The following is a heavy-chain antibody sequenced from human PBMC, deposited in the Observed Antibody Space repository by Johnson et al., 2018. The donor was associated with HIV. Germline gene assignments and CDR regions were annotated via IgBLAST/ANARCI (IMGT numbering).Heavy chain of an antibody. CDR3: AKADRVRYGAGAFDI. CDR2: ISGSGGST. V-gene: IGHV3-23*04. Sequence: VQLVESGGGVVRPGGSLKLSCAASGFTFEDHDMSWVRQIPGKGLEWVSAISGSGGSTYYADSVKGRFTISRDNSKNTLYLQMNSLRAEDTAVYYCAKADRVRYGAGAFDIWGQGTMVTVSS. CDR1: GFTFEDHD. J-gene: IGHJ3*02. D-gene: IGHD5-24*01.